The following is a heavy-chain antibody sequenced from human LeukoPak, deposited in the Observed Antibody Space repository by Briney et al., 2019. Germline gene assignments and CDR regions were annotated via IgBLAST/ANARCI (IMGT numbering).Heavy chain of an antibody. CDR3: ARSLATSYSYMDV. CDR2: ISYDGSNK. D-gene: IGHD5-12*01. J-gene: IGHJ6*03. CDR1: GFTFINYA. Sequence: PGVSLRLSCAASGFTFINYAMHWVRQAPGKGLEWVAVISYDGSNKFYADSVKGRFTISIYNSKNTLHLQMHSLRAEETAVYYCARSLATSYSYMDVWGKGTAVTVSS. V-gene: IGHV3-30*04.